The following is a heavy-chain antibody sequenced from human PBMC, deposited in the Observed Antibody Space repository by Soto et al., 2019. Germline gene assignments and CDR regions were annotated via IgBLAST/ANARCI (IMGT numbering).Heavy chain of an antibody. CDR3: SRLVQWELPEYFQH. Sequence: SETLSLTCTVSGDSILNTIYYWGWIRQPPGKGLEWIGTIDYSGSAQYTPSLKSRVNMSVDTSKNQFSLKLTSVTAADTAVYYCSRLVQWELPEYFQHWGQGTLVTVSS. V-gene: IGHV4-39*01. D-gene: IGHD1-26*01. CDR2: IDYSGSA. J-gene: IGHJ1*01. CDR1: GDSILNTIYY.